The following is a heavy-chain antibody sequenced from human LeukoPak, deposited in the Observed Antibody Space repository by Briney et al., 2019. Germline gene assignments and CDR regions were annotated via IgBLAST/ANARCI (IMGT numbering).Heavy chain of an antibody. Sequence: PSETLSLTYTVSGGSISSSSYYWGWIRQPPGKGLEWIGSIYYSGSTYYNPSLKSRVTISVDTSKNQFSLKLSSVAAADTAVYYCARQIHSSSSVDDAFDIWGQGTMVTVSS. D-gene: IGHD6-6*01. CDR2: IYYSGST. CDR3: ARQIHSSSSVDDAFDI. V-gene: IGHV4-39*01. J-gene: IGHJ3*02. CDR1: GGSISSSSYY.